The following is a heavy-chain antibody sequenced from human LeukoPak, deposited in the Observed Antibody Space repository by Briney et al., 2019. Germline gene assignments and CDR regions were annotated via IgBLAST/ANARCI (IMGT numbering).Heavy chain of an antibody. D-gene: IGHD2-15*01. J-gene: IGHJ4*02. CDR1: GFTFSSYW. CDR2: TKEDGSEK. CDR3: ARGGYQYGNY. V-gene: IGHV3-7*03. Sequence: GGSLRLSCAASGFTFSSYWMSWVRQAQGKGLEWVARTKEDGSEKYYVDSVKGRFTISRDNVKNSLYLQMNSLRAEDTAVYYCARGGYQYGNYWGQGTLVTVSS.